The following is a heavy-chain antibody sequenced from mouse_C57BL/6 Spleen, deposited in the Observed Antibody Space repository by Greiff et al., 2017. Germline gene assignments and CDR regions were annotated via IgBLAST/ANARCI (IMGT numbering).Heavy chain of an antibody. Sequence: EVQLVESEGGLVQPGSSMKLSCTASGFTFSDYYMAWVRQVPEKGLEWVANINYDGSSTYYLDSLKSRFIISRDNAKNILYLQMSSLKSEDTATYYGARVRGSRYYAMDYWGQGTSVTVSS. CDR2: INYDGSST. D-gene: IGHD1-1*01. CDR3: ARVRGSRYYAMDY. CDR1: GFTFSDYY. V-gene: IGHV5-16*01. J-gene: IGHJ4*01.